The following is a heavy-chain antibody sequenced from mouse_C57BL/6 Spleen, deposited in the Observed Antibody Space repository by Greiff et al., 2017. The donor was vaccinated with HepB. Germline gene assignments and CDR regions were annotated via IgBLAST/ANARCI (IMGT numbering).Heavy chain of an antibody. CDR2: IDTSDSET. V-gene: IGHV1-52*01. D-gene: IGHD2-3*01. Sequence: QVQLQQPGAELVRPGSSVKLSCKASGYTFTSYWMHWVKQRPIQGLEWIGNIDTSDSETHYNQKFKDKATLTVDKSSSTAYMQLSSLTSEDSAVYYCARLYDGYYFDYWGQGTTLTVSS. J-gene: IGHJ2*01. CDR3: ARLYDGYYFDY. CDR1: GYTFTSYW.